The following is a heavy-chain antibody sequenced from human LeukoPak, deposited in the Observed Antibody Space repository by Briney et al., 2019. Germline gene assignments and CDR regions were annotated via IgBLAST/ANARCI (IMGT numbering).Heavy chain of an antibody. CDR2: INDDGSDT. V-gene: IGHV3-74*01. D-gene: IGHD2-15*01. J-gene: IGHJ5*02. CDR3: VRGGPSTWS. Sequence: HPGGSLRLSCAASGFTFKLYWMHWVRQVPGKRPVWVSRINDDGSDTIYADSVRGRFTISRDDAKNTVYLQMNNLRAKDTAVYYCVRGGPSTWSWGQGTLVTVSS. CDR1: GFTFKLYW.